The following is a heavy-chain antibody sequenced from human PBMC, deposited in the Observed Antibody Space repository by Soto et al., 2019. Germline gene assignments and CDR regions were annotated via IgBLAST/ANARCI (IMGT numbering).Heavy chain of an antibody. CDR3: ARGVMVRGDHWFDP. D-gene: IGHD3-10*01. J-gene: IGHJ5*02. V-gene: IGHV3-21*01. CDR1: GFTFSSYS. Sequence: EVQLVESGGGLVKPGGSLRLSCAASGFTFSSYSMNWVRQAPGKGLEWVSSIGSSSTYIYYADSVKGRFTISRDNAKNSLYLQMNTLRAEDTAVYYCARGVMVRGDHWFDPWGQGTLVTVSS. CDR2: IGSSSTYI.